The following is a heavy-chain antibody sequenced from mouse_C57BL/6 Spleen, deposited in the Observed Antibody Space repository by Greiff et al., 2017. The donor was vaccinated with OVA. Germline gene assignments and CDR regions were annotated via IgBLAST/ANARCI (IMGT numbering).Heavy chain of an antibody. V-gene: IGHV1-82*01. CDR1: GYAFSSSW. J-gene: IGHJ1*03. CDR3: ARSSYYYGSRYWYFDV. Sequence: VKLVESGPELVKPGASVKISCKASGYAFSSSWMNWVKQRPGKGLEWIGRIYPGDGDTNYNGKFKGKATLTADKSSSTAYMQLSSLTSEDSAVYFCARSSYYYGSRYWYFDVWGTGTTVTVSS. CDR2: IYPGDGDT. D-gene: IGHD1-1*01.